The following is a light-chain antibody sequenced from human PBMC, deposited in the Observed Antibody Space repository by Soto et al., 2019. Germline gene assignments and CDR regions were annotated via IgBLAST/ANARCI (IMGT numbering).Light chain of an antibody. CDR1: QTISTW. CDR2: MTS. Sequence: DIQVTQSPPTLSASVGDRVTITCRASQTISTWMAWYQQKPGKAPKLLIYMTSSLQSGVPPRFSGSGSGTEFTLTISSLQPDDCATYYCQQYDNYLWTFGQGTKVDIK. CDR3: QQYDNYLWT. V-gene: IGKV1-5*03. J-gene: IGKJ1*01.